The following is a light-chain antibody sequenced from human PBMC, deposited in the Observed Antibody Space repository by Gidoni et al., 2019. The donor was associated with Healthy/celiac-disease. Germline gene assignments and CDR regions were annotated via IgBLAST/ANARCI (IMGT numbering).Light chain of an antibody. J-gene: IGKJ4*01. V-gene: IGKV3-11*01. CDR3: QQRSNWPPT. CDR2: DAS. Sequence: EIVLTQSPATLSLYQGERATLSCRACQSVSSFLAWYQQKPGQAPRLLIYDASNRATGLPARFSGSGSGTDFTLTISSLEPEDFAVYYCQQRSNWPPTFGGXTKVEIK. CDR1: QSVSSF.